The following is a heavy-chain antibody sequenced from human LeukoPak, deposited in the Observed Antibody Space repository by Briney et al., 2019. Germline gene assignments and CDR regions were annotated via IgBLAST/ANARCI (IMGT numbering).Heavy chain of an antibody. V-gene: IGHV3-30*04. CDR3: ARDHYSSGWLMTGGY. D-gene: IGHD6-19*01. CDR2: ISYDGSNK. Sequence: PGGSLRLSCAASGFTFSSYAMHWVRQAPGKGLEWVAVISYDGSNKYYADSVKGRFTISRDNSKNTLYLQMNSLRAEDTAVYYCARDHYSSGWLMTGGYWGQGTLVTVSS. CDR1: GFTFSSYA. J-gene: IGHJ4*02.